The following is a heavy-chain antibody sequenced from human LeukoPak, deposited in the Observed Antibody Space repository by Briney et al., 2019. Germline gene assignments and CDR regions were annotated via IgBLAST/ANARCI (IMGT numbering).Heavy chain of an antibody. D-gene: IGHD3-3*01. J-gene: IGHJ4*02. CDR1: GGSFSGYY. Sequence: SETLSLTCAVYGGSFSGYYWSWIRQPPGKGLEWIGYIYYSGSTNYNPSLKSRVTISVDTSKNQFSLKLSSVTAADTAVYYCARGYDFWSGYSLDYWGQGTLVTVSS. CDR3: ARGYDFWSGYSLDY. V-gene: IGHV4-59*01. CDR2: IYYSGST.